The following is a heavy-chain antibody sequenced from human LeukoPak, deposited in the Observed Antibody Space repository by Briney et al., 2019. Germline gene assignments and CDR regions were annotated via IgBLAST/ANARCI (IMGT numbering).Heavy chain of an antibody. V-gene: IGHV4-34*01. Sequence: PSETLSLTCAVYGGSFSGYYWSWIRQPPGKGLEGIGEINHSGSTNYNPSLKSRVTISVDTSKNQFSLKLSSVTAADTAVYYCASSGHYDFWSGYYGYFDLWGRGTLVTVSS. J-gene: IGHJ2*01. D-gene: IGHD3-3*01. CDR2: INHSGST. CDR3: ASSGHYDFWSGYYGYFDL. CDR1: GGSFSGYY.